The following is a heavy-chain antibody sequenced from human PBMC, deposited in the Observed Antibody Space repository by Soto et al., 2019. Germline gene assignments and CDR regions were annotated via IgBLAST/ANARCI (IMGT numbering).Heavy chain of an antibody. CDR2: IKEDGREQ. Sequence: EIQLMQSGGGLARPGGSLRLSCAASGFSFSSYWMSWVRQAPGKGPEWVANIKEDGREQHYVDSVKGRFTISRDNTENSLFLQMNNLRAEDSAIYYCARGSTDSYPGSRIFDFWGRGTLVTVSS. J-gene: IGHJ4*02. V-gene: IGHV3-7*03. CDR3: ARGSTDSYPGSRIFDF. D-gene: IGHD3-10*01. CDR1: GFSFSSYW.